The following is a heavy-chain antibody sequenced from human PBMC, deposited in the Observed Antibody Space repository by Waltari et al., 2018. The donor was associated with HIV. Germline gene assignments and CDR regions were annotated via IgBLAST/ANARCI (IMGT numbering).Heavy chain of an antibody. CDR2: IYYSGST. CDR1: GGSLSYYY. J-gene: IGHJ4*02. CDR3: ARDHKYASGLPDS. V-gene: IGHV4-59*01. Sequence: QVQLQESGPGLVKPSETLSLTCTVSGGSLSYYYWSWIRPPPGKGLEWIGYIYYSGSTAYNPSLKSRVSISVDTSKNQFSLKLSSVTAADTAVYYCARDHKYASGLPDSWGQGTLVTVSS. D-gene: IGHD3-10*01.